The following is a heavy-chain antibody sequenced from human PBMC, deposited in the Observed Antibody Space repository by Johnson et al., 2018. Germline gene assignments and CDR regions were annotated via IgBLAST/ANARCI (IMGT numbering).Heavy chain of an antibody. CDR2: ISAHNGNT. CDR1: GYTFTSYG. V-gene: IGHV1-18*01. Sequence: QVQLVQSGAEVKKPGASVKVSCKASGYTFTSYGISWVRQAPGQGLEWMGWISAHNGNTNYAQKLQGRVTMTTDTSTSTAYRELRSLRSDDTAVYYCAREIPPYYYDSSGYYYGAFDIWGQGTTVTVSS. J-gene: IGHJ3*02. CDR3: AREIPPYYYDSSGYYYGAFDI. D-gene: IGHD3-22*01.